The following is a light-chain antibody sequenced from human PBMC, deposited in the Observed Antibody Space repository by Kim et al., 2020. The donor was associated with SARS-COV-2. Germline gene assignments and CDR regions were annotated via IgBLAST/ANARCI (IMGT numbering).Light chain of an antibody. CDR2: QDS. Sequence: VSPGQTAAIACSADRLGDKYVCWYQQRPGQSPVLVISQDSKRPSGIPERFSGSNSGNTATLTISGTQAMDEADYYCQAWDSGTWVFGGGTQLTVL. CDR1: RLGDKY. J-gene: IGLJ3*02. CDR3: QAWDSGTWV. V-gene: IGLV3-1*01.